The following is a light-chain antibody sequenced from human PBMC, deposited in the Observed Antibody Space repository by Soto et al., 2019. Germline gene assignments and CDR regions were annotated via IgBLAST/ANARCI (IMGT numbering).Light chain of an antibody. CDR1: SANIGSNY. CDR3: AAWDDTVTGLV. CDR2: RAD. V-gene: IGLV1-47*01. Sequence: QLVLTQSPSASGTPGQRVTISCSGSSANIGSNYVYWYQHFPGTAPRLLIYRADHRPSGVPDRFSGSKSGTSASLAISGLRSEDEASYDGAAWDDTVTGLVFGGGTKLTVL. J-gene: IGLJ2*01.